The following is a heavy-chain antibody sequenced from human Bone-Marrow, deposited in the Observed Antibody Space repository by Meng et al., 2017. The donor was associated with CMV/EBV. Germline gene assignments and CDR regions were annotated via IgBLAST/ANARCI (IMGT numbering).Heavy chain of an antibody. V-gene: IGHV3-11*04. J-gene: IGHJ4*02. CDR3: AREEGEVFDY. Sequence: GESLKISCAASGFTFSDYYMSWIRQAPGKGLEWVSYISSSGSTIYYADSVKGRFTISRDNAKNLLYLQMHSLRAEDTAVYYCAREEGEVFDYWGQGTLVTVSS. D-gene: IGHD3-16*01. CDR2: ISSSGSTI. CDR1: GFTFSDYY.